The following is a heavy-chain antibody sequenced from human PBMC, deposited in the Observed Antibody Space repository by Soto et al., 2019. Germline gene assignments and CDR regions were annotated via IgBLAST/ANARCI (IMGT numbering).Heavy chain of an antibody. CDR3: AKAYVLRYFDWLLSALATISHYYMDV. J-gene: IGHJ6*03. V-gene: IGHV3-30*18. CDR1: GFTFSSYG. D-gene: IGHD3-9*01. CDR2: ISYDGSNK. Sequence: PGGSLRLSCAASGFTFSSYGMHWVRQAPGKGLEWVAVISYDGSNKYYADSVKGRFTISRDNSKNTLYLQMNSLRAEDTAVYYCAKAYVLRYFDWLLSALATISHYYMDVWGKGTTVTVSS.